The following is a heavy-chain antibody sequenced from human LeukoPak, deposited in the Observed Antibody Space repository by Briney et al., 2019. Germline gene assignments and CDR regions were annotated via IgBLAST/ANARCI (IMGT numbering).Heavy chain of an antibody. V-gene: IGHV3-23*01. Sequence: GGSLRLSCSASGFTFSRSAMSWVRQAAGKGLEWVSGISGSGGDTYYTDSVKGRFTFSRDNSKTTVYLQMNSLRTEDTATYYCAKEGRLTVAAVVVENYFDYWGQGTPVTVSA. CDR2: ISGSGGDT. D-gene: IGHD3-22*01. CDR3: AKEGRLTVAAVVVENYFDY. J-gene: IGHJ4*02. CDR1: GFTFSRSA.